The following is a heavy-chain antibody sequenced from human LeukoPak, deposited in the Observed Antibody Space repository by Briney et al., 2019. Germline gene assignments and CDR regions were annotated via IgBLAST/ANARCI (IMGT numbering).Heavy chain of an antibody. CDR3: VKEETYRSAYYPLDV. Sequence: GGSLRLSCAASGFTFNNYVMHWVRQAPGKGLEWVAVISYDGSEKYYVDSVKGRFTISRDNSKNTLYLQMNSLRAEDAAVYYCVKEETYRSAYYPLDVWGQGTTITVSS. D-gene: IGHD3-22*01. J-gene: IGHJ6*02. CDR2: ISYDGSEK. CDR1: GFTFNNYV. V-gene: IGHV3-30*18.